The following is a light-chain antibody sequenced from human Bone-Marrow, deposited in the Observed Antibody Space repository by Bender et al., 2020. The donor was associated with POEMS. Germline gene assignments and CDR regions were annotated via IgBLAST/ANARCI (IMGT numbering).Light chain of an antibody. CDR1: SSDVGGYNY. V-gene: IGLV2-8*01. Sequence: QSALTQPPSASGSPGQSVTISCTGTSSDVGGYNYVSWYRQHPGKAPKLVIYEGSKRPSGVSNRFSGSKSGNTASLTISGLQAEDEADYYCSSYAGSNNLLFGGGTKVTVL. J-gene: IGLJ2*01. CDR3: SSYAGSNNLL. CDR2: EGS.